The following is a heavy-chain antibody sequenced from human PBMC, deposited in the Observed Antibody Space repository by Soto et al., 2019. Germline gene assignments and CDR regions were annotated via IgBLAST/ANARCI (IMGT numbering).Heavy chain of an antibody. V-gene: IGHV3-33*01. D-gene: IGHD3-10*01. Sequence: QVHLVASGGGVVQPGRSLRLSCVASGFTFSTYGMHGVRQAPGKGLEWVAVIWYDGSKIYYADSVKGRFTISKDNSNNTLYLQMNSLRAEDTAIYYCARDLWFEKSKCLEYWGQGTLVTVSS. J-gene: IGHJ4*02. CDR3: ARDLWFEKSKCLEY. CDR2: IWYDGSKI. CDR1: GFTFSTYG.